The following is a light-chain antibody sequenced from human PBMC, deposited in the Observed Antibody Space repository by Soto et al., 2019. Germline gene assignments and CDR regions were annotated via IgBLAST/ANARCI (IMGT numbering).Light chain of an antibody. J-gene: IGKJ1*01. CDR3: QQYSGYSRT. CDR2: KAS. Sequence: DIQMTQSPSTLSASVGDRVTITCRASQIINNRLAWYQQKPGKAPHLLIYKASTLESGVPSRFSGSGSGTEFTLTISSLLPDDFATYYCQQYSGYSRTFGQGTKVEVK. CDR1: QIINNR. V-gene: IGKV1-5*03.